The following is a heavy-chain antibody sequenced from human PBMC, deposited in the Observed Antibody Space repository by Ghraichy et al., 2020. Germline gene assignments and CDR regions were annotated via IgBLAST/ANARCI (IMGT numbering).Heavy chain of an antibody. CDR3: ARVVRGRSNWFDP. Sequence: GGSLRLSCAASGFTFTDFWMHWVRQVPGKGLVWVSRINSDGRSTYYADSVKGRFTISRDNAKNRLYLQMKSLRAEDTAVYYCARVVRGRSNWFDPWGQGTLVTVSS. D-gene: IGHD3-10*01. CDR1: GFTFTDFW. J-gene: IGHJ5*02. V-gene: IGHV3-74*01. CDR2: INSDGRST.